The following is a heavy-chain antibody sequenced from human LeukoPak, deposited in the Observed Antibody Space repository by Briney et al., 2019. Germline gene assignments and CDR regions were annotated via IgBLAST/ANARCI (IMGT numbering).Heavy chain of an antibody. CDR3: ATQQLVRFVLRFQH. CDR1: GYTITELS. J-gene: IGHJ1*01. V-gene: IGHV1-24*01. Sequence: ASAKISCKISGYTITELSMHWVRQAPGKRLEWMVRFDHEDGETIYAQKFQGRVTMTEDTSTNTAYMELSSLRSEDTAVYYWATQQLVRFVLRFQHWGQGTLVTVSS. CDR2: FDHEDGET. D-gene: IGHD6-13*01.